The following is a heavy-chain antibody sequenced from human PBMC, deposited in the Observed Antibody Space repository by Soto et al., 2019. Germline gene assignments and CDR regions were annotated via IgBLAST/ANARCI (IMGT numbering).Heavy chain of an antibody. CDR3: ARDLQGLYYFDY. Sequence: QVQVLQSGAEVKKPGASVKVSCKASEYTFTSYTMHWVRQAPGQRLEWMGWINGGNGNTKYSQKFQGRVTITSDTSASTAYMELSSLSSDDTAVYYCARDLQGLYYFDYWGQGTLVTVSS. V-gene: IGHV1-3*01. D-gene: IGHD4-4*01. CDR1: EYTFTSYT. CDR2: INGGNGNT. J-gene: IGHJ4*02.